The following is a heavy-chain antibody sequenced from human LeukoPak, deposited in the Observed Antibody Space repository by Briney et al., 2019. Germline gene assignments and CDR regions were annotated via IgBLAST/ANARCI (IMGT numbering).Heavy chain of an antibody. V-gene: IGHV3-23*01. CDR3: AKGAEQLVAFRVASDI. Sequence: GGSLRLSCAASGFTFSSYAMSWVRQAPGKGLEWVSAISGSGGSTYYADSVKGRFTISRDSSKNTLYLQMNSLRAEDTAVYYCAKGAEQLVAFRVASDIWGQGTMVTVSS. D-gene: IGHD6-13*01. CDR2: ISGSGGST. J-gene: IGHJ3*02. CDR1: GFTFSSYA.